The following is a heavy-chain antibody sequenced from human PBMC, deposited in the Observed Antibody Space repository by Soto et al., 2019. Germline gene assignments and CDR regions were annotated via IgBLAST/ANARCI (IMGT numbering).Heavy chain of an antibody. J-gene: IGHJ4*02. CDR3: ARSREMYYYDSSGYYAH. D-gene: IGHD3-22*01. Sequence: SETLSLTCTVSGDSIGSYYWNWIRQSPGKELEWIGYVSFRGSTSYNPSLKSRVTISVDTSKNQFSLKLSSVTAADTAVYYCARSREMYYYDSSGYYAHWGQGTLVTVS. CDR2: VSFRGST. V-gene: IGHV4-59*01. CDR1: GDSIGSYY.